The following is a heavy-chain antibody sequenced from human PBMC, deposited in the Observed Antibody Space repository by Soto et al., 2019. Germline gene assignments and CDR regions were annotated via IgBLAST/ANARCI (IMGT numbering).Heavy chain of an antibody. J-gene: IGHJ5*02. CDR3: ATGRSTRFDP. V-gene: IGHV3-30*03. CDR1: GFTFNRYG. D-gene: IGHD1-1*01. CDR2: ISFDGTAK. Sequence: GGSLRLSCVASGFTFNRYGMHWVRQAPGKGLEWVAEISFDGTAKYYAESVKGRFTVSRDNSNNTLHLEMNSLGAKDTAVYFCATGRSTRFDPWGQGTLVTVSS.